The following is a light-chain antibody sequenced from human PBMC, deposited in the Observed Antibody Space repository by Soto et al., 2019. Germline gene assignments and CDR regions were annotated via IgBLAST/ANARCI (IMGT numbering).Light chain of an antibody. CDR3: QQYNSYPYT. CDR1: QSISSW. J-gene: IGKJ2*01. Sequence: DIQMTQSPSTLSASVGDRVTITCRASQSISSWLAWYQQKPGQAPRLLIYKASSLESGVPSRFSGSGSGTEFTLTISSLQPDDVAIYYRQQYNSYPYTFGPGTKLEIK. CDR2: KAS. V-gene: IGKV1-5*03.